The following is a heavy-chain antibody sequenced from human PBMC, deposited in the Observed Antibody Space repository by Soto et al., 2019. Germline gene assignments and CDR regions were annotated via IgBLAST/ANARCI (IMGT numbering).Heavy chain of an antibody. D-gene: IGHD2-15*01. Sequence: PTLVNPTQTLTLTCTFSGFSLSTSGVGVGWIRQPPGKALEWLALIYWDDDKRYSPSLKSRLTITKDTSKNQVVLTMTNMDPVDTATYYCAHRYCSGGSCYSGLENWFDPWGQGTLVTVSS. CDR2: IYWDDDK. J-gene: IGHJ5*02. V-gene: IGHV2-5*02. CDR3: AHRYCSGGSCYSGLENWFDP. CDR1: GFSLSTSGVG.